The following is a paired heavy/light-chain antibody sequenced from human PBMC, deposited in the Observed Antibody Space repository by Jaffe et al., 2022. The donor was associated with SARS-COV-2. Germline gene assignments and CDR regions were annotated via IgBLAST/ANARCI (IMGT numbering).Heavy chain of an antibody. CDR1: GFIFSDHY. D-gene: IGHD3-9*01. J-gene: IGHJ4*02. V-gene: IGHV3-72*01. Sequence: EVQLVESGGGLVQPGGSLRLSCAASGFIFSDHYMDWVRQAPGKGLEWVGRSGNKASNYITKYAASVEGRFIVSRDDLKRSVYLQINSLRTEDTAVYYCARLAEDTGDYRPYDSWGQGALLTVSS. CDR3: ARLAEDTGDYRPYDS. CDR2: SGNKASNYIT.
Light chain of an antibody. J-gene: IGKJ5*01. CDR1: QDISIW. CDR2: AAS. V-gene: IGKV1D-16*01. CDR3: QQYKSYPVT. Sequence: DIQMTQSPSSLSASVGDRVTITCQASQDISIWLAWYQQKPEKAPKSLIYAASILQSGVPSRFSGSGSGTEFTLTISSLQPEDFATYYCQQYKSYPVTFGQGTRLDIK.